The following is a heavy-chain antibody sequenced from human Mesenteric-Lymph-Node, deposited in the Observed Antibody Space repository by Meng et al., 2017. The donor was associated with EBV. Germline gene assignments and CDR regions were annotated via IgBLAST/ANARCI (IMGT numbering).Heavy chain of an antibody. Sequence: QCRLVQAGAEVKKPGASVKVTCKASGYTFSAYGISWVRQAPGQGLEWMGWISPFNGNTNYAQNLQDRVTMTTDTSTTTAYMELRNLRSDDTAVYYCARDVLGSGDYWGQGTLVTVSS. CDR3: ARDVLGSGDY. V-gene: IGHV1-18*01. D-gene: IGHD5-12*01. CDR1: GYTFSAYG. J-gene: IGHJ4*02. CDR2: ISPFNGNT.